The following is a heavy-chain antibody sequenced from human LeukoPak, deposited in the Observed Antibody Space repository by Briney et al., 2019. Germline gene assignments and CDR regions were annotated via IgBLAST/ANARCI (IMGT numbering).Heavy chain of an antibody. CDR3: ARDPASSFDY. CDR2: ISYDGSNK. CDR1: GFTFSSYA. J-gene: IGHJ4*02. Sequence: GGSLRLSCAASGFTFSSYAMHWVRQAPGKGLEWVAVISYDGSNKYYADSVKGRFTISRDNSKNTLYLQMNSLRDEDTAVYYCARDPASSFDYWGQGTLVTVSS. D-gene: IGHD2-15*01. V-gene: IGHV3-30-3*01.